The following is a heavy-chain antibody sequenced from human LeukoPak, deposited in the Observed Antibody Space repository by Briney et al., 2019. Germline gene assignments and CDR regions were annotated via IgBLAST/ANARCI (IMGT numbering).Heavy chain of an antibody. CDR2: MNPNSGNT. CDR1: GYTFTSYD. Sequence: ASVKVSCKASGYTFTSYDINWVRQATGQGLEWMGWMNPNSGNTGYAQKFQGRVTITRNTSISTAYMELSSLRSEDTAVYYCARGPRSLLRGYMDVWGKGTTVTVSS. J-gene: IGHJ6*03. V-gene: IGHV1-8*03. D-gene: IGHD2-15*01. CDR3: ARGPRSLLRGYMDV.